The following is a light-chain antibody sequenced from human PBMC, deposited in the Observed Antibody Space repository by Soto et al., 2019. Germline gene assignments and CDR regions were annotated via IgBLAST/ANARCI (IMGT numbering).Light chain of an antibody. J-gene: IGKJ3*01. Sequence: DIPMTQSPSSLSASVGDRVTITCRASQGISNYLAWYQQKPGKVPKLLIYAAFTLQSGVPSRFSGSGSGTDFTLTISSLQPEDVATYYCQKYNSAPIFTFGPGTKVDIK. CDR1: QGISNY. CDR2: AAF. V-gene: IGKV1-27*01. CDR3: QKYNSAPIFT.